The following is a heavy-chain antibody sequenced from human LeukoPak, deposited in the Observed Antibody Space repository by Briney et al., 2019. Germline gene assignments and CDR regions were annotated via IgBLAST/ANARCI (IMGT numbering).Heavy chain of an antibody. CDR2: INHSGST. V-gene: IGHV4-34*01. CDR1: GGSFSGYY. Sequence: PSETLSLTCAVYGGSFSGYYWSWIRQPPGKGLEWIGEINHSGSTKYNSSLKSRVTISVDTSKNQFSLNLSSVTAADTAVYYCARGPRSSSYDILTGPRTNWLDPWGQGTLVTVSS. J-gene: IGHJ5*02. D-gene: IGHD3-9*01. CDR3: ARGPRSSSYDILTGPRTNWLDP.